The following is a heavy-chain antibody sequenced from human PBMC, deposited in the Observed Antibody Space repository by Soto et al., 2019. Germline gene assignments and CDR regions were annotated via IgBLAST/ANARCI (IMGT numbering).Heavy chain of an antibody. Sequence: SETLSLTCAVSGVSLTSGNWWTWVRQSPQRGLEYIGEIFHDGTANYYPSFERRVAMSVDTSRNQFSLKLTSVTAADTAVYYCAREAATYYYGSGIMDVWGQGTTVTVSS. CDR1: GVSLTSGNW. D-gene: IGHD3-10*01. CDR3: AREAATYYYGSGIMDV. V-gene: IGHV4-4*02. J-gene: IGHJ6*02. CDR2: IFHDGTA.